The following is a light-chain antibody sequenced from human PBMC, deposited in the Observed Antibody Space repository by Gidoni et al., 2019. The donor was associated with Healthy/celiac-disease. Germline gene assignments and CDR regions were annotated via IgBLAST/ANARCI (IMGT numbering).Light chain of an antibody. J-gene: IGKJ1*01. V-gene: IGKV1-9*01. Sequence: DIQLTQSPSFLSASVGDRVTITCWASQGISSYLAWYQQKPGKAPKLLIYAASTLQSGVPSRFSGRGSGTEFTLTISSLQPEDFATYYCQQLNSYPRTFGQGTKVEIK. CDR2: AAS. CDR3: QQLNSYPRT. CDR1: QGISSY.